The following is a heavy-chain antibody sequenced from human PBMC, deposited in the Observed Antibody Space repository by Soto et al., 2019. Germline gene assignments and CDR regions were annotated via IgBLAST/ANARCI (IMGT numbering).Heavy chain of an antibody. CDR1: GFTFSSYG. J-gene: IGHJ4*02. D-gene: IGHD6-19*01. Sequence: QVQLVESGGGVVQPGRSLRLSCAASGFTFSSYGMHWVRQAPGKGLEWVTVISYDGTDIYYADSVKGRFTISRDNSKNTLHLQMNSLRAEDTAVYFCTKDQDSSLTHWGQGTLVTVSS. V-gene: IGHV3-30*18. CDR3: TKDQDSSLTH. CDR2: ISYDGTDI.